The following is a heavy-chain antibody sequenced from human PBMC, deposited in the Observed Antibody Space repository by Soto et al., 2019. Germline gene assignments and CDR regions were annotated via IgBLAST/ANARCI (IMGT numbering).Heavy chain of an antibody. D-gene: IGHD2-2*01. V-gene: IGHV6-1*01. CDR1: GDSVSSNGAA. CDR3: ARARQYCSSTSCYWFDT. CDR2: RYYRSKWYN. Sequence: QTLRLSCAISGDSVSSNGAAWNWMRQSPSRGLEWLGRRYYRSKWYNDYAVSVKSRITINTDTSKNQCSLQLNSVTPEDTDVYYCARARQYCSSTSCYWFDTWGQGTLVTVS. J-gene: IGHJ5*02.